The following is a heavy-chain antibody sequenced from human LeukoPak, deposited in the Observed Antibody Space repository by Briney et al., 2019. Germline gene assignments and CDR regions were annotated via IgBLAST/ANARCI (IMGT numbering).Heavy chain of an antibody. CDR1: GFTFSSSG. CDR2: ILYNGSNK. V-gene: IGHV3-33*01. Sequence: GGSLRLSCAASGFTFSSSGMHWVRQAPGKGLEWVAVILYNGSNKYYADSVKGRFTTSRDNSKNTLYLQMNSLRAEDTAVYYCARDDGGYSGYDRLDYWGQGTLVAVSS. J-gene: IGHJ4*02. D-gene: IGHD5-12*01. CDR3: ARDDGGYSGYDRLDY.